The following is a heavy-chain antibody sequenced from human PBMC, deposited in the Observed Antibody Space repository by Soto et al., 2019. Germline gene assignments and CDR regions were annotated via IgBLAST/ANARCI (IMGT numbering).Heavy chain of an antibody. D-gene: IGHD4-17*01. CDR3: ARLERTTVTTSGYY. CDR2: IYYSGRT. J-gene: IGHJ4*02. V-gene: IGHV4-39*01. CDR1: GGSISSSSYY. Sequence: PSETLSLTCTVSGGSISSSSYYWGWIRQPPGKGLEWIGSIYYSGRTYYNPSLKSRVTISVDTSKNQFSLKLSSVTAADTAVYYCARLERTTVTTSGYYLGQGNLVTGS.